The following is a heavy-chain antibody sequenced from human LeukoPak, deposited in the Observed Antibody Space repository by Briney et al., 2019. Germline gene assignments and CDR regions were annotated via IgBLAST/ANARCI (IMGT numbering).Heavy chain of an antibody. CDR2: IYYSGST. V-gene: IGHV4-59*01. CDR3: ARGKGVYFDY. CDR1: GGSISSFH. Sequence: SETLSLTCTVSGGSISSFHWSWIRQPPGKGLEHIGNIYYSGSTKYNPSLKSRVTISVDTSKNHFSLNLSSVTAADTAVYYCARGKGVYFDYWGQGNLVTVSS. J-gene: IGHJ4*02.